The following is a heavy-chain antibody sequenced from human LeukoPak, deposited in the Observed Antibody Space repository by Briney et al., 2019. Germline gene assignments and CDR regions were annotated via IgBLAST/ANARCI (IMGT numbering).Heavy chain of an antibody. CDR2: INHSGST. CDR3: ARVLTRYFDY. Sequence: NPSETLSLTCAVYGGSFSGYYWSWIRQPPGKGLEWIGEINHSGSTNYNPSLKSRVTISVDTSKNQFSLKLSSVTAADTAVYYCARVLTRYFDYWGQGTLVTVSS. V-gene: IGHV4-34*01. J-gene: IGHJ4*02. D-gene: IGHD3-9*01. CDR1: GGSFSGYY.